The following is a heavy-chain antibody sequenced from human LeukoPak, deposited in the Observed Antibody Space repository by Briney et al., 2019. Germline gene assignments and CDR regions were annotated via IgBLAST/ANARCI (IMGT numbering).Heavy chain of an antibody. J-gene: IGHJ4*02. CDR3: TSISASVVGESFDY. V-gene: IGHV3-15*01. CDR1: GFTFRNAW. D-gene: IGHD2-15*01. Sequence: GGSPRLSCAASGFTFRNAWMSWVRQVPGKGLEWVGRIKSKIDGGTADYAAPVKGRFTISRDDSKNTVDLQMNSLKTEDTALYYCTSISASVVGESFDYWGQGTQVTVSS. CDR2: IKSKIDGGTA.